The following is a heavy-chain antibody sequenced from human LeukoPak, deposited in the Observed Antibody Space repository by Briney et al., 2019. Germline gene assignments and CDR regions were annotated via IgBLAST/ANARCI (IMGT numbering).Heavy chain of an antibody. V-gene: IGHV3-23*01. D-gene: IGHD6-13*01. CDR3: AKDVFIAAAGYPAYFDY. J-gene: IGHJ4*02. Sequence: GGSLRLSCAASGFTSSSYAMSWVRQAPGKGLEWVSAISGSGGSTYYADSVKGRFTISRDNSKNTLYLQMNSLRAEDTAVYYCAKDVFIAAAGYPAYFDYWGQGTLVTVSS. CDR2: ISGSGGST. CDR1: GFTSSSYA.